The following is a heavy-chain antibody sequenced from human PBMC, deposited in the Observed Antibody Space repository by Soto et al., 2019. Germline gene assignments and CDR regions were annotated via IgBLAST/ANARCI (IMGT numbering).Heavy chain of an antibody. Sequence: GGSLRLSCAASGFTFSSYAMHWVRQAPGKGLEYVSAISSNGGSTYYANSVKGRFTISRDNSKNTLYLQMGSLRAEDMAVYYCARDPLPYSSSWYFWFDPWGQGTLVTVSS. CDR2: ISSNGGST. V-gene: IGHV3-64*01. CDR3: ARDPLPYSSSWYFWFDP. D-gene: IGHD6-13*01. J-gene: IGHJ5*02. CDR1: GFTFSSYA.